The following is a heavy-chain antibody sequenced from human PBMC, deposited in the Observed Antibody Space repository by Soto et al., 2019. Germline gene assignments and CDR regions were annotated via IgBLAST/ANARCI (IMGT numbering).Heavy chain of an antibody. CDR2: ISYDGSDE. J-gene: IGHJ6*02. Sequence: PGGSLRLSCAASGFTFSNYGMHWVRQAPGKGLEWVAVISYDGSDEYYADSVKGRFSISRDNSKNTLYLQMNSLRAEDTAVYYCAKVTGYCSSSSCRRDYYYYYGMDVWGQGTTVTVSS. V-gene: IGHV3-30*18. CDR1: GFTFSNYG. D-gene: IGHD2-2*01. CDR3: AKVTGYCSSSSCRRDYYYYYGMDV.